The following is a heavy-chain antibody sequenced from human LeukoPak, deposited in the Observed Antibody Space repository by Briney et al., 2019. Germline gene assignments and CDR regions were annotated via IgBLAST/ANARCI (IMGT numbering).Heavy chain of an antibody. CDR1: GGSFSGYY. Sequence: PSETLSLTCAVYGGSFSGYYWSWIRQPPGKGLEWVANIKQDGSEKSYVDSVKGRFTISRDNAKKSLYLQMNSLRAEDTAVYYCARGKDKYGAFDIWGQGTMVTVSS. J-gene: IGHJ3*02. V-gene: IGHV3-7*01. CDR3: ARGKDKYGAFDI. D-gene: IGHD2-8*01. CDR2: IKQDGSEK.